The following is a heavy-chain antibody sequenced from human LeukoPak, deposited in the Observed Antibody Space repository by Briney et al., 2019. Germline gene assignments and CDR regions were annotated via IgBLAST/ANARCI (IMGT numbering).Heavy chain of an antibody. D-gene: IGHD3-3*01. CDR1: GASLNSTNYY. Sequence: SETLSLTCTVSGASLNSTNYYWAWIRLPPGMGLEWIGTVSYSGKTYYNPSLKSRVAISADTSKKQISLNLISMTAADAAVYYCARHAGTYYDFWSGYFNYFDPWGQGTLVTVSS. CDR2: VSYSGKT. V-gene: IGHV4-39*01. J-gene: IGHJ5*02. CDR3: ARHAGTYYDFWSGYFNYFDP.